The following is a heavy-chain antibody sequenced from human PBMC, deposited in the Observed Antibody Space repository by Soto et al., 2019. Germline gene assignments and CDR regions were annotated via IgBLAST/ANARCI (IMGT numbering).Heavy chain of an antibody. V-gene: IGHV3-48*01. CDR2: ISSSSSTI. CDR3: ATSFITTVGTTA. J-gene: IGHJ4*02. CDR1: GFTFSNYG. Sequence: EGQLVESGGCLVQPGGSLRLSCEASGFTFSNYGINWVRQAPGKGLEWVSHISSSSSTIYYAESVKGRFSISRDNAKNSLYLQMSSLRGEDTAVYYCATSFITTVGTTAWGQGTQVTVSS. D-gene: IGHD1-1*01.